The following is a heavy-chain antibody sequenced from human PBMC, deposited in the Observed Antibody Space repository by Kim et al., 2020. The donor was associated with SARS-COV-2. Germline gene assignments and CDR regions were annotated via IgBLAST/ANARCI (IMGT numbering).Heavy chain of an antibody. Sequence: GGSLRLSCSASGFTFSNYAMHWVRRPPGKGLEYVSAITNHGGSTYYTDSVKGRFTISRDNSKNTLYLRMNSLRSEDTAVYYCVKEVDGGYGLVSGFDYWGRGVLVTVSS. CDR1: GFTFSNYA. D-gene: IGHD5-18*01. CDR3: VKEVDGGYGLVSGFDY. CDR2: ITNHGGST. V-gene: IGHV3-64D*06. J-gene: IGHJ4*02.